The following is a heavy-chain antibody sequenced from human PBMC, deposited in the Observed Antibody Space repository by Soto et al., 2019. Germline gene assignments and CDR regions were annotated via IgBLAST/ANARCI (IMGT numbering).Heavy chain of an antibody. Sequence: GASVKVSWKASGYSFTSYYMHWVRQAPGQGLEWMGIINPSGGSTSYAQKFQGRVTMTRDTSTSTVYMELSSLRSEDTAVYYCARVTIAAAGLDYWGQGTLVTVSS. J-gene: IGHJ4*02. CDR1: GYSFTSYY. D-gene: IGHD6-13*01. CDR2: INPSGGST. V-gene: IGHV1-46*03. CDR3: ARVTIAAAGLDY.